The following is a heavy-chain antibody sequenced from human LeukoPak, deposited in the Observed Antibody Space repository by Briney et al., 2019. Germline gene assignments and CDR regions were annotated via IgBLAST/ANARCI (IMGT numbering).Heavy chain of an antibody. D-gene: IGHD1-26*01. CDR1: GFTFSTYG. J-gene: IGHJ3*02. Sequence: PGGSLRLSCAASGFTFSTYGMNWVRQAPGKGLEWVSSISSRSDSIHYADALRGRFTVSRDNSKNTLYLQMNSLRAEDTAVYYCARYPVGAGLPDAFDIWGQGTLVTVSS. V-gene: IGHV3-21*01. CDR3: ARYPVGAGLPDAFDI. CDR2: ISSRSDSI.